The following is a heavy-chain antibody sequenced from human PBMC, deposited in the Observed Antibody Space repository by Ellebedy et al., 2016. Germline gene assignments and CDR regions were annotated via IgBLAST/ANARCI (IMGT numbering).Heavy chain of an antibody. D-gene: IGHD3-22*01. J-gene: IGHJ4*02. CDR3: ARDQQGDSSGLERWFYSYFDH. CDR2: INPTGGST. V-gene: IGHV1-46*01. Sequence: ASVKASCKASGYAFTTSYIHWVRQAPGQGLEWMGIINPTGGSTSYAQNFQARLSMTRDTSTTTVYMDLRSLRPDDTAVYYCARDQQGDSSGLERWFYSYFDHWGQGTLVTVSS. CDR1: GYAFTTSY.